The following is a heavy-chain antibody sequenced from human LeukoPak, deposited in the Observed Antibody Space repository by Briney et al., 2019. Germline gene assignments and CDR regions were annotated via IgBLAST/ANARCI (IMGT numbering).Heavy chain of an antibody. V-gene: IGHV1-58*01. Sequence: SVTVSCTASGFTFGFSAVQWVRQARGQRLEWIGWIVVGSGNTNYAQKFQERVTFSRDMSTSTAYMELSSLRSEDTAVYYCAAPSTGTNDYFDYWGQGTLVTVSS. CDR3: AAPSTGTNDYFDY. J-gene: IGHJ4*02. CDR1: GFTFGFSA. D-gene: IGHD1-7*01. CDR2: IVVGSGNT.